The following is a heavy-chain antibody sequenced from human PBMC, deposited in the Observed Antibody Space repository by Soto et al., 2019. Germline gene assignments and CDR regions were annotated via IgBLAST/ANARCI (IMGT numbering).Heavy chain of an antibody. CDR3: ARDHFYCSSTSCSGAGWFDP. CDR1: GGSISSSNW. J-gene: IGHJ5*02. V-gene: IGHV4-4*02. CDR2: IYHSGST. D-gene: IGHD2-2*01. Sequence: QVQLQESGPGLVKPSGTLSLTCAVSGGSISSSNWWSWVRKPPGKGLEWIGEIYHSGSTNYNPSLTSRVTISVDKSKNQFSLNLSSVTAADTAVYYCARDHFYCSSTSCSGAGWFDPWGQGTLVTVSS.